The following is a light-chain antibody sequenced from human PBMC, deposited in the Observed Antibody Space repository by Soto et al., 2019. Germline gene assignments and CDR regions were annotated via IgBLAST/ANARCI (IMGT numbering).Light chain of an antibody. Sequence: EIVLTQSPGTMSVSPGERASLSCRASQNVDTFLAWYQQKPGQAPRLLIYDASRRATGIPARFSGSGSGTHFTLTISSLEPDDFAVYYCQQRNKWPLTFGAGTKVDIK. V-gene: IGKV3-11*01. CDR2: DAS. J-gene: IGKJ4*01. CDR3: QQRNKWPLT. CDR1: QNVDTF.